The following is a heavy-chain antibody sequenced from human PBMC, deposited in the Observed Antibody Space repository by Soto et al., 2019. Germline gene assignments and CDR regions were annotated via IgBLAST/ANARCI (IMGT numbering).Heavy chain of an antibody. CDR1: GFTFSSYA. V-gene: IGHV3-23*01. D-gene: IGHD3-10*01. CDR3: VKDPWFWGLLSGFDP. CDR2: ISGSGGSK. J-gene: IGHJ5*02. Sequence: EVQLLESGGGLVQPGGSLRLSCAASGFTFSSYAMNWVRQAPGKGLEWVSAISGSGGSKYYADSVKGRFTISRDNSKNTQYLQMNSQKAENTAVYYFVKDPWFWGLLSGFDPLGQGNLGNGSS.